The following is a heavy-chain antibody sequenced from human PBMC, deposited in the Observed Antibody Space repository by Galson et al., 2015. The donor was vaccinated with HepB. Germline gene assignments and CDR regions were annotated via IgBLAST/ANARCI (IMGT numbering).Heavy chain of an antibody. J-gene: IGHJ5*02. CDR2: INVGNGDT. Sequence: SVKVSCKASGYSFSSYVLYWVRQAPGQRPEWMGGINVGNGDTKYSQKLQGRVTFTRDTSASTAYMELSSLTFEDTAVYYCARDRGSSSWYGPHWFDPWGQGTLVTVSP. CDR1: GYSFSSYV. V-gene: IGHV1-3*01. CDR3: ARDRGSSSWYGPHWFDP. D-gene: IGHD6-13*01.